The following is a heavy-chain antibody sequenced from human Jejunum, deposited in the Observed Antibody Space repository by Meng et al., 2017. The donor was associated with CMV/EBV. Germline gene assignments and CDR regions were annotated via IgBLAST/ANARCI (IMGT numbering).Heavy chain of an antibody. D-gene: IGHD2-2*01. Sequence: AMSWVRQAPGKGLEWVSAIRGSGGSTYYADSVKGRFTISRDNSKNTLYLQMNSLRAEDTAVYYCAKEPLGYCSSTSCYRGGYFDYWGQGTLVTVSS. CDR1: A. V-gene: IGHV3-23*01. CDR2: IRGSGGST. J-gene: IGHJ4*02. CDR3: AKEPLGYCSSTSCYRGGYFDY.